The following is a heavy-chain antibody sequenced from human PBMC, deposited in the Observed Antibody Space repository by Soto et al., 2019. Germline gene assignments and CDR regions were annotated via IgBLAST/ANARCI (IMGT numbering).Heavy chain of an antibody. Sequence: PSETLSLTCALPGVSIFSLYWWSWVSQPPGKGLEWIGEVHHSGSTNYNPSLKSRVTISVDKSKNQFSLKLNSVTAADTAMYYCARRDYYDSTGYYTYWGQGALVTVS. D-gene: IGHD3-22*01. J-gene: IGHJ4*02. V-gene: IGHV4-4*02. CDR1: GVSIFSLYW. CDR3: ARRDYYDSTGYYTY. CDR2: VHHSGST.